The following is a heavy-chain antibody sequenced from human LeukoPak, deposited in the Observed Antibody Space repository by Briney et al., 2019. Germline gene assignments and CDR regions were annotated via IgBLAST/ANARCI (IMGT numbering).Heavy chain of an antibody. CDR1: GFTVSSNS. D-gene: IGHD3-22*01. CDR3: ATDQDHGYFRQ. CDR2: IYSDNT. Sequence: PGGSLRLSCTVSGFTVSSNSMSWVRQAPGKGLEWVSFIYSDNTHYSDSVKGRFTISRDNAKNSLYLQMNSLRAEDTAVFYCATDQDHGYFRQWGQGTLVIVSS. V-gene: IGHV3-53*01. J-gene: IGHJ1*01.